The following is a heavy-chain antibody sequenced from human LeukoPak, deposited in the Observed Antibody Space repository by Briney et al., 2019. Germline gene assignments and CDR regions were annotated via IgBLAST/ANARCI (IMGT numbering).Heavy chain of an antibody. D-gene: IGHD1-26*01. CDR3: ARDRKDRKTSVGFDI. Sequence: PGRSLRLSCAASGFTFSSYAMHWVRQAPGKGLEWVAVISYDGSNKYYADSVKGRFTISRDNSKNTLYLQMNSLRAEDTAVYYCARDRKDRKTSVGFDIWGQGTMVTVSS. V-gene: IGHV3-30-3*01. CDR2: ISYDGSNK. J-gene: IGHJ3*02. CDR1: GFTFSSYA.